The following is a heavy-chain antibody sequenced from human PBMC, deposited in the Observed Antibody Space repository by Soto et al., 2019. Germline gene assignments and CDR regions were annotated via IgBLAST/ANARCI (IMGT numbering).Heavy chain of an antibody. J-gene: IGHJ3*02. CDR1: GFTFSNYA. V-gene: IGHV3-23*01. D-gene: IGHD2-8*01. CDR2: ISGGGGGT. CDR3: VKDKKYDIVYAWDALDI. Sequence: GGSLRLSCAASGFTFSNYAMTWVRQAPGKGLEWVAAISGGGGGTYYADPVKGRFTISRDNSKNTLHLQMNNLRAEDTATYYCVKDKKYDIVYAWDALDIWGHGTLVTVSS.